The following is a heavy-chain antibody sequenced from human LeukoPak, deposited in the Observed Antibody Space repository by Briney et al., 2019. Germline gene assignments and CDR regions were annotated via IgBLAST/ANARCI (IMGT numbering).Heavy chain of an antibody. CDR2: IKEDGSET. CDR3: TTPRGSGCLHY. Sequence: PGGPLRLSCAASRFTLSNYSMSWVRQAPGKGLEWVADIKEDGSETYYVDSVKGRFTISRDNAKSTLSLQMNSLRAEDTAVYYCTTPRGSGCLHYWSQGTLVTVSS. V-gene: IGHV3-7*01. CDR1: RFTLSNYS. D-gene: IGHD6-25*01. J-gene: IGHJ4*02.